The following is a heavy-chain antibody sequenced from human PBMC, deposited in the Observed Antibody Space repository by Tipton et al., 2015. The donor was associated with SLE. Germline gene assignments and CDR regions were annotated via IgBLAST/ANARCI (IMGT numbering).Heavy chain of an antibody. D-gene: IGHD4-23*01. CDR2: ISASGGTM. CDR1: GYAFSDYY. CDR3: AREGVTDYGMDV. Sequence: SLRLSCEGSGYAFSDYYMNWIRQAPGKGLEWLSYISASGGTMYNADSVKGRFTISRDNAKNSLYLHINSLRVDDTAIYYCAREGVTDYGMDVWGQGTTVIVS. V-gene: IGHV3-11*01. J-gene: IGHJ6*02.